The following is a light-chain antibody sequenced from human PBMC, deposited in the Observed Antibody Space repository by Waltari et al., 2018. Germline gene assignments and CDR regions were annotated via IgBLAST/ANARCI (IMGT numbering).Light chain of an antibody. J-gene: IGKJ2*01. CDR2: SAS. CDR1: QSIGIK. CDR3: QQYYNWPRT. Sequence: EIVMTQSPATLSVSPGERATLSCRASQSIGIKLAWYQQKPGQAPRLLIYSASAGATGSPARFSGSGSETEFTLTISSLQSGDFAVYYCQQYYNWPRTFGQGTKLEIK. V-gene: IGKV3-15*01.